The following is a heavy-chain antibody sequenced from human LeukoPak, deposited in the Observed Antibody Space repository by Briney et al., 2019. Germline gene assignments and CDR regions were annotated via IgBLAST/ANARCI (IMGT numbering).Heavy chain of an antibody. D-gene: IGHD1-26*01. J-gene: IGHJ5*02. V-gene: IGHV4-59*08. CDR1: GGSISSYY. CDR2: IYYSGRT. Sequence: SETLSLTCTVSGGSISSYYWSWIRQPPGKGLEWIGFIYYSGRTNSNPSLKSRVTISVDTSKNQFSLKLSSVTAADTAVYYCARRLEESGSISRANWLDPWGQGTLVTVSS. CDR3: ARRLEESGSISRANWLDP.